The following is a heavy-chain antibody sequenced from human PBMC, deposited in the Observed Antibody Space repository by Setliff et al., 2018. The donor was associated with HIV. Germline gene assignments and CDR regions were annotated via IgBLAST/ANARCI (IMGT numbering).Heavy chain of an antibody. CDR1: GGTFSSYA. V-gene: IGHV1-8*02. Sequence: GASVKVSCKASGGTFSSYAINWVRQAPGQGLEWMGWITPFNGRTNYAQRFQGRVTMTRNTSISTAYMELSSLRSEDTAVYYCARPEPYGDYGYWGQGTLVTVSS. CDR3: ARPEPYGDYGY. D-gene: IGHD4-17*01. CDR2: ITPFNGRT. J-gene: IGHJ4*02.